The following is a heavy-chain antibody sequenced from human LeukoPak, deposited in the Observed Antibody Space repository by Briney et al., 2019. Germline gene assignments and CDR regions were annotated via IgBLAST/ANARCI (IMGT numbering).Heavy chain of an antibody. J-gene: IGHJ4*02. CDR2: INHSGST. CDR3: AKHRAQMVRYFDWSAPFDY. Sequence: SETLSLTCAVYGGSFSGYYWSWIRQPPGKGLEWIGEINHSGSTNYNPSLKSRVTISADTSKNQFSLKLSSVTAADTAVYYCAKHRAQMVRYFDWSAPFDYWGQGTLVTVSS. CDR1: GGSFSGYY. V-gene: IGHV4-34*01. D-gene: IGHD3-9*01.